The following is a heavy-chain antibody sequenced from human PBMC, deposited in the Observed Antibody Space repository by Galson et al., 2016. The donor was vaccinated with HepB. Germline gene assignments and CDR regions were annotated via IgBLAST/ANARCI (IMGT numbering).Heavy chain of an antibody. V-gene: IGHV3-21*01. CDR2: ISSGSSHI. D-gene: IGHD5-18*01. CDR3: ARGWLPPKQLICGYYYGMDV. J-gene: IGHJ6*02. CDR1: GFTFSSYT. Sequence: SLRLSCAASGFTFSSYTMNWVRLAPGTGLEWVSSISSGSSHIYYADLLKGRFTIPRDNAKNSLYLRMNSLRAEDTAVYYCARGWLPPKQLICGYYYGMDVWGQGTTVTVSS.